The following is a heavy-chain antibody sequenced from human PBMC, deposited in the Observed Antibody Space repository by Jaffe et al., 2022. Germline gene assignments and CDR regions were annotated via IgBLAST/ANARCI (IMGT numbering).Heavy chain of an antibody. Sequence: QVTLKESGPVLVKPTETLTLTCTVSGFSLSNARMGVSWIRQPPGKALEWLAHIFSNDEKSYSTSLKSRLTISKDTSKSQVVLTMTNMDPVDTATYYCARTEADCSGGSCYSLFWFDPWGQGTLVTVSS. CDR2: IFSNDEK. CDR3: ARTEADCSGGSCYSLFWFDP. J-gene: IGHJ5*02. V-gene: IGHV2-26*01. CDR1: GFSLSNARMG. D-gene: IGHD2-15*01.